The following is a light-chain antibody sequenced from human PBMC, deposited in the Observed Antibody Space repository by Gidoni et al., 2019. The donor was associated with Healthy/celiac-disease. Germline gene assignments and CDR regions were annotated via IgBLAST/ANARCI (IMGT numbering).Light chain of an antibody. CDR1: QSISSW. CDR2: DAS. J-gene: IGKJ4*01. V-gene: IGKV1-5*01. CDR3: QQYNSYSPRLT. Sequence: GDRVTITCRASQSISSWLAWYQQKPGKAPKLLIYDASSLESGVPSRFSGSGSGKEFTLTISSLQPDDFATYYCQQYNSYSPRLTFGGGTKVEIK.